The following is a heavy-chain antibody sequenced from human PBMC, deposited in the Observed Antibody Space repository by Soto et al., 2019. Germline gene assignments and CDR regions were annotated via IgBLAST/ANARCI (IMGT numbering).Heavy chain of an antibody. CDR1: GFTFSSYS. CDR3: ARDNYYDYIWGTVLSAFDI. Sequence: PGGSLRLSCAASGFTFSSYSMNWVRQAPGKGLEWVSSISSSSSYIYYADSVKGRFTTSRDNAKNSLYLQMNSLRAEDTAVYYCARDNYYDYIWGTVLSAFDIWGQGTMVTVSS. D-gene: IGHD3-16*01. J-gene: IGHJ3*02. V-gene: IGHV3-21*01. CDR2: ISSSSSYI.